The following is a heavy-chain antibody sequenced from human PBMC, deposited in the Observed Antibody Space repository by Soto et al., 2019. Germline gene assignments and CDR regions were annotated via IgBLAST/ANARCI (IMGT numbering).Heavy chain of an antibody. CDR1: GYTFTSYA. V-gene: IGHV1-3*01. CDR2: INAGDGNT. CDR3: ARAPFGDYDY. J-gene: IGHJ4*02. Sequence: QVQLVQSGAEVKRPGASVKVSCKTSGYTFTSYAIHWVRQAPGKRPEWVGWINAGDGNTKYSQKFQDRVTISRDISATTDYMELSSLKYEDTAVYYCARAPFGDYDYWGQGTLVTVSS. D-gene: IGHD4-17*01.